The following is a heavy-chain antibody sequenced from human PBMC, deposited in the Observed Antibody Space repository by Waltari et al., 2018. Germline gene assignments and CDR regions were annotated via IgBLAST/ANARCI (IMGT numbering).Heavy chain of an antibody. CDR2: MYHSGNT. D-gene: IGHD1-26*01. CDR1: GDSISIGHY. J-gene: IGHJ4*02. V-gene: IGHV4-38-2*02. Sequence: QVQLQESGPGLVKPSETMSLTCTVSGDSISIGHYWGWIRQPPGKGLEWIGSMYHSGNTYYNPSLKSRVTISVDTSKNQFSLRLNSVTAADTAVYYCARDRGSGTSEFDYWGQGALVTVPS. CDR3: ARDRGSGTSEFDY.